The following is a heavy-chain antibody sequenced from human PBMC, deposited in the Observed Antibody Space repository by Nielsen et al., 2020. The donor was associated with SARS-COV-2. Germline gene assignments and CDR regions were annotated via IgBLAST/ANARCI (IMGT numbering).Heavy chain of an antibody. CDR3: ARDHILTGYYPHYFYYGLDV. D-gene: IGHD3-9*01. J-gene: IGHJ6*02. CDR2: IDDSGGRP. V-gene: IGHV3-23*01. Sequence: VRQAPGKGLEWVSAIDDSGGRPYYADSVKGRFTISRDNSMNTLYLQMNSLRAEDTAVYYCARDHILTGYYPHYFYYGLDVWGLGTTVTVSS.